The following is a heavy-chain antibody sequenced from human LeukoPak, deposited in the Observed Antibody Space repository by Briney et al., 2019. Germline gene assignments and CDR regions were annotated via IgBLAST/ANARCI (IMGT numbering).Heavy chain of an antibody. V-gene: IGHV1-8*02. Sequence: GASVKVSCRASGYTFTSYDINWVPQASGQGLEWMGWMTPNSGNTGYAQKFQGRVTMTRNTSIGTAYMELRSLTSEDAAVYYCARGNYDGYYFDYWGQATLVTVSS. CDR2: MTPNSGNT. CDR1: GYTFTSYD. D-gene: IGHD4-23*01. CDR3: ARGNYDGYYFDY. J-gene: IGHJ4*02.